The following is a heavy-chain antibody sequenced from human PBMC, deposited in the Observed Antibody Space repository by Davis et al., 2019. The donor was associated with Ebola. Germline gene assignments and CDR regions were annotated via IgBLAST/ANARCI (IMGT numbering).Heavy chain of an antibody. CDR3: ARDLHGSGRYYNVGWFDP. V-gene: IGHV3-53*01. D-gene: IGHD3-10*01. CDR2: IYSGGST. J-gene: IGHJ5*02. Sequence: GGSLRLSCAVSGFTVSTNYMSWVRQAPGKGLEWVSVIYSGGSTYYADSVKGRFTISRDNSKNTVSLQMNSLRAEDTAVYYCARDLHGSGRYYNVGWFDPWGQGTLVIVSS. CDR1: GFTVSTNY.